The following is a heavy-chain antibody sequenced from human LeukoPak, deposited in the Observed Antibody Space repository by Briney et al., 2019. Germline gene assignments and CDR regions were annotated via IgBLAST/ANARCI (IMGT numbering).Heavy chain of an antibody. J-gene: IGHJ4*02. CDR3: ARAGYTISSYRFDY. D-gene: IGHD3-16*02. Sequence: PSETLSLNCSVSGGSISSYWWSWIRQPAGKGLEFIGRIYTTGRTNYNPSLKRRVSMSVDTSKNKFSLELRSVTAADTAVYFCARAGYTISSYRFDYWGQGALVTVSS. CDR1: GGSISSYW. CDR2: IYTTGRT. V-gene: IGHV4-4*07.